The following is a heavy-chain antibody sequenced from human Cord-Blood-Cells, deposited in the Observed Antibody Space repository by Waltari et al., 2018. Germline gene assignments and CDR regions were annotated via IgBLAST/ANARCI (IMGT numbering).Heavy chain of an antibody. CDR1: GGSLSRGGYY. Sequence: QVQLQESGPGLVKPSQTLSLPRPVSGGSLSRGGYYSSWIRQPPGKGLEWIGYIYYSGSTYYNPSLKSRVTISVDTSKNQFSLKLSSVTAADTAVYYCARREITGSEAFDIWGQGTMVTVSS. V-gene: IGHV4-31*03. J-gene: IGHJ3*02. CDR3: ARREITGSEAFDI. D-gene: IGHD1-20*01. CDR2: IYYSGST.